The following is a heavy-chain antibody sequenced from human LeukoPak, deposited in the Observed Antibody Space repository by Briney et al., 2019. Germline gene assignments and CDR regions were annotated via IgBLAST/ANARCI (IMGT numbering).Heavy chain of an antibody. CDR1: GFTFSDYY. Sequence: PGGSLRLSCAASGFTFSDYYMSWIRQAPGKGLEWVSYISSSGSTIYYADSVKGRFTISRDNAKNSLYLQMNSLRAVDTAVYCCARDTYYYDSSGYYPPGTLDYWGQGTLVTVSS. CDR2: ISSSGSTI. V-gene: IGHV3-11*04. J-gene: IGHJ4*02. CDR3: ARDTYYYDSSGYYPPGTLDY. D-gene: IGHD3-22*01.